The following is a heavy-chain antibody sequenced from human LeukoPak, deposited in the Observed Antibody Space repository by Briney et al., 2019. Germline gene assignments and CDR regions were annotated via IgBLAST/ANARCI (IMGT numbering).Heavy chain of an antibody. J-gene: IGHJ4*02. D-gene: IGHD3-22*01. CDR2: NIPIFGTA. CDR3: ARVYLMNYYDSSGYYDY. V-gene: IGHV1-69*05. Sequence: SVKVSCKSSGGTFSSYAISWVRQAPGQGLEWMGGNIPIFGTANYAQKFQVRVTITTDESTSTAYVELSSLRSEDTAVYYCARVYLMNYYDSSGYYDYWGQGTLVTVSS. CDR1: GGTFSSYA.